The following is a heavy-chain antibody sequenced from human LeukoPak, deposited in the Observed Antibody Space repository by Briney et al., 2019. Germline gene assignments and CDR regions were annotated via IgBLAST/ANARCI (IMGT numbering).Heavy chain of an antibody. CDR2: ISAYSGNT. CDR1: GYTFTSYG. J-gene: IGHJ5*02. Sequence: ASVKVSCKASGYTFTSYGISWVRQAPGQGLEWMGWISAYSGNTNYAQKLQGRVTMTTDTSTSTAYMELRSLRSDDTAVYYCARVVDHYYGSGSYYFDWFDPWGQGTLVTVPS. D-gene: IGHD3-10*01. CDR3: ARVVDHYYGSGSYYFDWFDP. V-gene: IGHV1-18*01.